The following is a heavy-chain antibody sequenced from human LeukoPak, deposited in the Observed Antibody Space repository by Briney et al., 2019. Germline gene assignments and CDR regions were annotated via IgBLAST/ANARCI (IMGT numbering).Heavy chain of an antibody. J-gene: IGHJ4*02. D-gene: IGHD1-14*01. CDR1: GFTFSSYE. Sequence: GGSLRLSCAASGFTFSSYEMNWVRQAPGKGLEWISYISSSGRTIYYADSVKGRLTISRDNAKNSLYLQMNSLRAEDTAVYYCAREPVLDYWGQGTLVTVSS. V-gene: IGHV3-48*03. CDR2: ISSSGRTI. CDR3: AREPVLDY.